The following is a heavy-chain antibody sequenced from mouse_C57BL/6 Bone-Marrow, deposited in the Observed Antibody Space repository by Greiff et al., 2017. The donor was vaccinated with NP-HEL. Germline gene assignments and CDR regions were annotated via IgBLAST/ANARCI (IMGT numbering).Heavy chain of an antibody. V-gene: IGHV1-75*01. D-gene: IGHD4-1*01. Sequence: VQLQQSGPELVKPGASVKISCKASGYTFTDYYINWVKQGPGQGLEWIGWIFPGSGSTYYNEKFKGKATLTVDKSSSTAYMLLSSLTSEDSAVYFCATRRLGGDPWFAYWGQGTLVTVSA. CDR3: ATRRLGGDPWFAY. J-gene: IGHJ3*01. CDR2: IFPGSGST. CDR1: GYTFTDYY.